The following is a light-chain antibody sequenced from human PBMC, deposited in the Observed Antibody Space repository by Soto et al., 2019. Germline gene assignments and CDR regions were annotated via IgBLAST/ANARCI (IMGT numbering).Light chain of an antibody. Sequence: ALAHPASVSGSPGQSITISCTGTSSDVGGYNYVSWYQQHPGKAPKLMIYEVSNRPSGVSNRFSGSKSGNTASLTISGLQAEDEADYYCSSYTSSSTYVFGTGTKVTVL. J-gene: IGLJ1*01. CDR1: SSDVGGYNY. V-gene: IGLV2-14*01. CDR3: SSYTSSSTYV. CDR2: EVS.